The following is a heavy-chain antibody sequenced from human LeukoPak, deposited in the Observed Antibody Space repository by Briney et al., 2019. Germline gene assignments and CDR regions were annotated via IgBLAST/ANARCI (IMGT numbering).Heavy chain of an antibody. Sequence: ASVKVSCKASVGTFGSYAISWVRQAPGQGLEWMGGIIPIFGTANYAQKFQGRVTITTDESTSTAYMGLSSLRSEDTAVYYCARDTPNYYDSSGYYLWGQGTLVTVSS. CDR3: ARDTPNYYDSSGYYL. CDR2: IIPIFGTA. D-gene: IGHD3-22*01. V-gene: IGHV1-69*05. CDR1: VGTFGSYA. J-gene: IGHJ4*02.